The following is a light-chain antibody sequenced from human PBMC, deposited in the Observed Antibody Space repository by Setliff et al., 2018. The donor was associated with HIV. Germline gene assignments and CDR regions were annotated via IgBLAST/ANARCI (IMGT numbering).Light chain of an antibody. CDR3: SSYTSSNTCV. CDR2: DVG. J-gene: IGLJ1*01. CDR1: SSDVGGYNY. Sequence: QFVLAQPASMSGSPGQSITISCTGSSSDVGGYNYVSWYQQHPGKAPKLMIYDVGKRPSGVSNRFSGSKSGNTASLTISGLQAEDEADYYCSSYTSSNTCVFGVGTKGTVL. V-gene: IGLV2-14*01.